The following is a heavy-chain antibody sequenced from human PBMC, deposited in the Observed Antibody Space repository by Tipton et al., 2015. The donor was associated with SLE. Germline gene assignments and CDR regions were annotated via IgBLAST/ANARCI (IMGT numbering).Heavy chain of an antibody. V-gene: IGHV4-34*01. CDR1: GGSISSYY. Sequence: TLSLTCTVSGGSISSYYWSWIRQPPGKGLEWIGEINHSGSTNYNPSLKSRVTISVDTSKNQFSLKLSSVTAEDTALYYCASHCSGGSCYLDAFDIWGQGTMVTVSS. CDR3: ASHCSGGSCYLDAFDI. CDR2: INHSGST. D-gene: IGHD2-15*01. J-gene: IGHJ3*02.